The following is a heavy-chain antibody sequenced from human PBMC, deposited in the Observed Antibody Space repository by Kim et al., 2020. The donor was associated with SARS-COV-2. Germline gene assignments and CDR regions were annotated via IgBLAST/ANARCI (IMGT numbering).Heavy chain of an antibody. D-gene: IGHD3-10*01. CDR3: AKVLTYYYGSGSYHYFDY. V-gene: IGHV3-23*01. J-gene: IGHJ4*02. CDR1: GFTFSSYA. Sequence: GGSLRLSCAASGFTFSSYAMSWVRQAPGKGLEWVSAISGSGDNTYYADSVKGRFTISRDNSETTLYLQMNSLRAEDTAVYYCAKVLTYYYGSGSYHYFDYWGQGTLVTVSS. CDR2: ISGSGDNT.